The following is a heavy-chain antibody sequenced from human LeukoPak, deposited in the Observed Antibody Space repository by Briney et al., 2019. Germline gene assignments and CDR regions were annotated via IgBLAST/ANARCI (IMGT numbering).Heavy chain of an antibody. CDR2: ISSSGSTI. CDR3: ANIAIGGILSYYYYMDV. CDR1: GFTVSSNS. J-gene: IGHJ6*03. V-gene: IGHV3-48*01. D-gene: IGHD2-21*01. Sequence: PGGSLRLSCTVSGFTVSSNSMSWVRQAPGKGLEWVSYISSSGSTIYYADSVKGRFTISRDNSKNTLYLQMNSLRAEDTAVYYCANIAIGGILSYYYYMDVWRKGTTVTISS.